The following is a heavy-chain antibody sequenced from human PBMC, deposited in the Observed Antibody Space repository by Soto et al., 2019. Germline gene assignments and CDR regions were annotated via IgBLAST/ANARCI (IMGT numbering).Heavy chain of an antibody. CDR2: IYYSGST. D-gene: IGHD3-16*01. V-gene: IGHV4-31*03. Sequence: QVQLQESGPGLVKPSQTLSLTCTVSGGSISSGGYYWSWIRQHPGKGLEWIGYIYYSGSTYYNPSLKGRVTMSVYTPKNQFALELSSVTAADTAVYYCARGDMITFWGDDAFDIWGQGTMVTVSS. CDR1: GGSISSGGYY. J-gene: IGHJ3*02. CDR3: ARGDMITFWGDDAFDI.